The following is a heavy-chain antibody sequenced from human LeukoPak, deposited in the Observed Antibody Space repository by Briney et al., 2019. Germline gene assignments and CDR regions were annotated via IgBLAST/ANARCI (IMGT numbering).Heavy chain of an antibody. CDR1: GGSISSGGYY. CDR2: IYYSGTT. D-gene: IGHD3-22*01. CDR3: ARVVINADYYYYYYMDV. Sequence: SETLSLTCTVSGGSISSGGYYWSWIRQHPGKGLEWIGYIYYSGTTYYNPSLKSRVTISVDTSKNQFSLKLSSVTAADTAVYYCARVVINADYYYYYYMDVWGKGTTATVSS. J-gene: IGHJ6*03. V-gene: IGHV4-31*03.